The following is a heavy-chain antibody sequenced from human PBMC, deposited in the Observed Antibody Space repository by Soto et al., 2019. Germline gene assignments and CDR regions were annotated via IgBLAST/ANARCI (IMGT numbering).Heavy chain of an antibody. J-gene: IGHJ4*02. Sequence: QVQLVESGGGVVQPGRSLRLSCAASGFTFSRYGMHWVRQAPGKGLEWVAVIWYDGSNKYYADSVKGRFTISRDNSKNTLYVQMNSLRAQDTAVYYCARDSGTYSTFEYWGQSTFVTVSS. V-gene: IGHV3-33*01. CDR1: GFTFSRYG. D-gene: IGHD1-26*01. CDR2: IWYDGSNK. CDR3: ARDSGTYSTFEY.